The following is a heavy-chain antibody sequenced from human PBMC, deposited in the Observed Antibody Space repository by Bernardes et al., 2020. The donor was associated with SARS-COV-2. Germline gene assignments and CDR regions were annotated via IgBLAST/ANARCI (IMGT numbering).Heavy chain of an antibody. J-gene: IGHJ4*02. V-gene: IGHV1-18*04. CDR1: GDTFTGYG. Sequence: ASVKVSCKASGDTFTGYGFSWVRQAPGQGLEWMGWIGFNTGQTDYAQRFQGRVTMTTDTATRTAYMELRSLRSDDTAMYYCATMIRAIDYWGQGTLVTVSS. D-gene: IGHD3-10*01. CDR3: ATMIRAIDY. CDR2: IGFNTGQT.